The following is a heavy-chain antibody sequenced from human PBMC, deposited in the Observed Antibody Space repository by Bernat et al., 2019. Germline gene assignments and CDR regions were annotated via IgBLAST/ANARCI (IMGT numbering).Heavy chain of an antibody. CDR2: IWYDGSNK. CDR1: GFTFSSYG. Sequence: QVQLVESGGGVVQPGRSLRLSCAASGFTFSSYGMHWVRQAPGKGLEWVAVIWYDGSNKYYVDSVKGRFTISRDNSKNTLYLQMNSLRAEDTAVYYCARVGIGYSSGYLVSDDAFDIWGQGTMVTVSS. V-gene: IGHV3-33*01. J-gene: IGHJ3*02. CDR3: ARVGIGYSSGYLVSDDAFDI. D-gene: IGHD3-22*01.